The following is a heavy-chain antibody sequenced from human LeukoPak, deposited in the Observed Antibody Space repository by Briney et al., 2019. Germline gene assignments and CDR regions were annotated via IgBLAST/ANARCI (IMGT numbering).Heavy chain of an antibody. D-gene: IGHD1-26*01. CDR1: GFTFSNYW. CDR2: IKQDGSEK. Sequence: GGSLRLSCAASGFTFSNYWMSWVRQAPGKGLEWVANIKQDGSEKYYVDSVKGRFTISRDNAKNSLYLQMNSLRAEDTAVYYCARDKIVGATRFDYWGQGTLVTVSS. CDR3: ARDKIVGATRFDY. J-gene: IGHJ4*02. V-gene: IGHV3-7*01.